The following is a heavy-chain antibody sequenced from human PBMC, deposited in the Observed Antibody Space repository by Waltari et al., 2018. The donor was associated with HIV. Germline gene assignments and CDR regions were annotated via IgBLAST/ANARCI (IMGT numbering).Heavy chain of an antibody. Sequence: QLVQSGAEVRKPGASVTVSCEASGYTFVNYFLHWVRQAPGQGLEGMGVINPSNGATTYEQKFSVGVSMTTKMAAYVVFMELSGLIPGDTAVYFCARAAKTWVQLTSSGGFDIWGQGTTVIVSS. CDR2: INPSNGAT. CDR1: GYTFVNYF. CDR3: ARAAKTWVQLTSSGGFDI. J-gene: IGHJ3*02. D-gene: IGHD3-10*01. V-gene: IGHV1-46*01.